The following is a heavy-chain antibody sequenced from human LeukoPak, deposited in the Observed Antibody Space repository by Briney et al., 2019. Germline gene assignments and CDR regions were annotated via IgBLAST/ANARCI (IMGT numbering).Heavy chain of an antibody. CDR1: GYSFTSYG. D-gene: IGHD5-18*01. CDR3: ARDPDLLYSYGFGAFDI. CDR2: ISAYNGKT. Sequence: ASVKVSCKASGYSFTSYGISWVRQAPGQGLEWMGWISAYNGKTKYAEKFQGRVTMTTDTSTSTAYMELRSLRSDDTAMYYCARDPDLLYSYGFGAFDIWGQGTMVTVSS. J-gene: IGHJ3*02. V-gene: IGHV1-18*01.